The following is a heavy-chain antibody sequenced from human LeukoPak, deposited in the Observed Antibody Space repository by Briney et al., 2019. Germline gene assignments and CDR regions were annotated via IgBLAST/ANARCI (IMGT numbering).Heavy chain of an antibody. CDR2: ISSSSSTI. V-gene: IGHV3-48*01. CDR3: AELGITMIGGV. D-gene: IGHD3-10*02. CDR1: GFTFSSYG. J-gene: IGHJ6*04. Sequence: GGSLRLSCAASGFTFSSYGMSWVRQAPGKGLEWVSYISSSSSTIYYADSVKGRFTISRDNAKNSLYLQMNSLRAEDTAVYYCAELGITMIGGVWGKGTTVTISS.